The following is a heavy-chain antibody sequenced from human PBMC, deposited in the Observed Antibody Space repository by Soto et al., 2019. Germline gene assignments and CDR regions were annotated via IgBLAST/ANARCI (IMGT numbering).Heavy chain of an antibody. D-gene: IGHD6-13*01. CDR1: VFTFSSYD. CDR2: ISRSTSYI. V-gene: IGHV3-21*01. Sequence: GGSVRLSCAASVFTFSSYDMNCVRHAPGKWLEWVSLISRSTSYIYYADSVKGRFTISRDNAKNSLYLQMNSLRVDDTAVYYCARLSSSWYIEYWGQATLVTVS. J-gene: IGHJ4*02. CDR3: ARLSSSWYIEY.